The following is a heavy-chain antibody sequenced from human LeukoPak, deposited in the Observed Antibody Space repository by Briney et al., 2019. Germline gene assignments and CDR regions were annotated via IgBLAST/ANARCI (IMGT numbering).Heavy chain of an antibody. CDR1: GDSIGSYF. CDR2: IYYSGST. D-gene: IGHD6-19*01. V-gene: IGHV4-59*01. CDR3: ARAVASGWYVFDY. Sequence: SETLSLTCTVSGDSIGSYFWSWIRQPPGKGLEWIGYIYYSGSTNYNPSLKSRVTISVDTSKNQFSLKLSSVTAADTAIYYCARAVASGWYVFDYWGQGTLVTVSS. J-gene: IGHJ4*02.